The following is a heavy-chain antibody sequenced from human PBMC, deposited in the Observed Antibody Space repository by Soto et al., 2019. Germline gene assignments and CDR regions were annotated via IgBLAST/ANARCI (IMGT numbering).Heavy chain of an antibody. CDR1: GYTFTSYV. V-gene: IGHV1-18*01. J-gene: IGHJ5*02. D-gene: IGHD3-3*01. Sequence: GASVKVSCKASGYTFTSYVISWVRQAPGQGLEWMGWISAYNGNTNYAQKLQGRVTMTTDTSTSTAYMELRSLRSDDTAVYYCARDDAWSGPRRWFDPWGQGTLVTVSS. CDR2: ISAYNGNT. CDR3: ARDDAWSGPRRWFDP.